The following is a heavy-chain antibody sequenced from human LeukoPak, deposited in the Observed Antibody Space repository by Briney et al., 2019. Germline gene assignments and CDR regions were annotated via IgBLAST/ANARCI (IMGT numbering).Heavy chain of an antibody. Sequence: SETLSLTCTVSGDSISNYYWSWIRQPPGKGLEWIGYIYTRGSTNYNPSLKSQVTISVDTSKNHFSLKLSSVTAADTAVYFCARHAPTGTPTIFDYWGQGTLVTVSS. CDR3: ARHAPTGTPTIFDY. CDR2: IYTRGST. J-gene: IGHJ4*02. D-gene: IGHD1-1*01. CDR1: GDSISNYY. V-gene: IGHV4-4*09.